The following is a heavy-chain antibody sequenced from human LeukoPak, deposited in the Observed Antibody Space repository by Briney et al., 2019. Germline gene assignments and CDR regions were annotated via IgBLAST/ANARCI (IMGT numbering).Heavy chain of an antibody. Sequence: GGSLRLSCAASGFTFSVVWMSWVRQAPGKGLEWVGRIKRKTDGGTTDYAAPVKGRFTISRDDSRDTLYLQMNSLKNEDTAVYYCTTTYYYDSGGYYPNWYFDLWGRGTLVTVSS. CDR1: GFTFSVVW. CDR3: TTTYYYDSGGYYPNWYFDL. J-gene: IGHJ2*01. CDR2: IKRKTDGGTT. D-gene: IGHD3-22*01. V-gene: IGHV3-15*01.